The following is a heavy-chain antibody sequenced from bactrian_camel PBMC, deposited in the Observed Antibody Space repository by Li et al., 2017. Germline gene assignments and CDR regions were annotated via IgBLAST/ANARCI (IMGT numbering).Heavy chain of an antibody. CDR1: GFSFSSYA. CDR2: INRGGTT. D-gene: IGHD2*01. Sequence: DVQLVESGGGSVQPGGSLRLSCAASGFSFSSYAMIWVRQAPGKGLEWVSIINRGGTTYYADSMKGRFTISRDNATNTVYLQMNSLKPEDTAVYYCVSLVGRPLVHQGTQVTVS. J-gene: IGHJ4*01. V-gene: IGHV3S35*01.